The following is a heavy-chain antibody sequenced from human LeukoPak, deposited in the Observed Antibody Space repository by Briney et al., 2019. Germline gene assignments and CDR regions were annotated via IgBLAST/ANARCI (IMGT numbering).Heavy chain of an antibody. CDR2: ISTSTSYI. V-gene: IGHV3-21*01. D-gene: IGHD3-22*01. J-gene: IGHJ4*02. Sequence: GGSLRLSCAASGFTFNTYSMNWARQAPGKGLEWVSSISTSTSYIYYADSVKGRFTISRDNAKNSLYLQMNSLRAEDTAVYYCARGLLAGVFDYWGQGTLVTVSS. CDR3: ARGLLAGVFDY. CDR1: GFTFNTYS.